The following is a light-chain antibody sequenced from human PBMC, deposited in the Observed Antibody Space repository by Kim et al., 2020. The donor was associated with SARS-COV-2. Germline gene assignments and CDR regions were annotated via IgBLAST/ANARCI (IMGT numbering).Light chain of an antibody. J-gene: IGLJ2*01. CDR3: QVWDSSIVV. Sequence: SYELTQPLSVSEAQGQTARITCGGKNIGSKNVHWYQQKPGQAPVLVIYRDSNRPSGIPERFSGSNSGNTATLTISRAQAGDEADYYCQVWDSSIVVFGGGTQLTVL. CDR2: RDS. CDR1: NIGSKN. V-gene: IGLV3-9*01.